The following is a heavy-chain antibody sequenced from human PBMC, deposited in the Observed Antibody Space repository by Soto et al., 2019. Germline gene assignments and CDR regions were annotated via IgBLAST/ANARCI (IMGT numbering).Heavy chain of an antibody. CDR1: GFTFSSYA. Sequence: GGSLRLSCAASGFTFSSYAMSWVRQAPGKGLEWVSAISGSGGSTYYADSVKGRFTISRDNSKNTLYLQMNSLRAEDTAVYYCAKVYSSSWYYYYYYMDVWGKGTTVTVSS. CDR2: ISGSGGST. D-gene: IGHD6-13*01. CDR3: AKVYSSSWYYYYYYMDV. J-gene: IGHJ6*03. V-gene: IGHV3-23*01.